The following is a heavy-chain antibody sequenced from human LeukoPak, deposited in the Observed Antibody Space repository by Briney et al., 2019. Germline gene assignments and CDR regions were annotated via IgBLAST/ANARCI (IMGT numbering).Heavy chain of an antibody. V-gene: IGHV3-30-3*01. D-gene: IGHD1-26*01. J-gene: IGHJ4*02. CDR3: AKSSGSYYDSKFDY. CDR1: RFTFSSYA. CDR2: VSYDGSDK. Sequence: GGSLRLSCAASRFTFSSYAMHWVRQAPGKGLEWVAVVSYDGSDKYYADSVKGRFTISRDNSENTLYLQMNSLRAEDTAVYYCAKSSGSYYDSKFDYWGQGTLVTVSS.